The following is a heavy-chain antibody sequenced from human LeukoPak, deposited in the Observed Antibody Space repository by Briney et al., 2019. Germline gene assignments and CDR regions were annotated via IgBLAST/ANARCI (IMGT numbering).Heavy chain of an antibody. Sequence: GGSLRLSCVASGFTFSSYSMHWVRQAPGKGLEWVSYISSSSNTIYYAGSVKGRFTISRDNAKNSLYLQMNSLRDEGSAVYYCARGTQRAFDIWGQGTMVTVSS. CDR3: ARGTQRAFDI. D-gene: IGHD2-2*01. J-gene: IGHJ3*02. CDR2: ISSSSNTI. CDR1: GFTFSSYS. V-gene: IGHV3-48*02.